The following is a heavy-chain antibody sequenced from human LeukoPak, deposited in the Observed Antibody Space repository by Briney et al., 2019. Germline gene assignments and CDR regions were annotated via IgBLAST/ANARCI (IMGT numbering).Heavy chain of an antibody. Sequence: PGGSLRLSCAVSGFTFSSFGMSWVRQAPGKGLEWVSVISGTGGTTYYADSVKGRFTISRDNSKNTLYLEVISLTAEDTAVYYCAKDDAWLQFGEWSQGTLVTVSS. CDR3: AKDDAWLQFGE. CDR2: ISGTGGTT. D-gene: IGHD3-10*01. V-gene: IGHV3-23*01. CDR1: GFTFSSFG. J-gene: IGHJ4*02.